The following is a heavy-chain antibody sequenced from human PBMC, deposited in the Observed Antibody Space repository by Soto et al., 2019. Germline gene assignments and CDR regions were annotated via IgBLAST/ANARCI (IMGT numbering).Heavy chain of an antibody. Sequence: QVQLVQSGGEVKKPGASVKVSCKTSGYSFTTYGISWVRQAPGQGLEWMGWISAYNGNTNYAQKLQGRVTMTTDTSTSTAYMELRILRSDDTAVYYCAREGPAPYYYYGMDVWGQGSTVNVSS. J-gene: IGHJ6*02. CDR2: ISAYNGNT. CDR1: GYSFTTYG. CDR3: AREGPAPYYYYGMDV. V-gene: IGHV1-18*01.